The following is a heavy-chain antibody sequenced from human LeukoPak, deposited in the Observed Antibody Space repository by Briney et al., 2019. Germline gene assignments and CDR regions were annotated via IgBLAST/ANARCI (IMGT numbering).Heavy chain of an antibody. V-gene: IGHV3-48*01. CDR2: IAGNGKTI. CDR1: GFTFTDYS. CDR3: ASRSIGWYRANNWFDP. J-gene: IGHJ5*02. Sequence: GRSLRLSCATSGFTFTDYSMNWVRQAPGKGLEDISYIAGNGKTIWYADSVKGRSTISRDDAKNSLYLQMNSLRVEDTAVYYCASRSIGWYRANNWFDPWGQGTLVTVSS. D-gene: IGHD6-13*01.